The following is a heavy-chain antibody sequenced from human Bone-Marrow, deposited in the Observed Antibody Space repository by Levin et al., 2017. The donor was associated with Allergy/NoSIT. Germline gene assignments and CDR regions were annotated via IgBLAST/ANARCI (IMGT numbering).Heavy chain of an antibody. Sequence: VASVKVSCTASGDTFSSNSISWVRQAPGQGLEWMGGLIPIFGTPNYAQKFQDRLTITADTSMTTAFMELSSLRLEDTAVYYCARDLGYLGPLNWFDSWGQGTVVIVSS. CDR1: GDTFSSNS. J-gene: IGHJ5*01. CDR2: LIPIFGTP. D-gene: IGHD2-2*03. V-gene: IGHV1-69*06. CDR3: ARDLGYLGPLNWFDS.